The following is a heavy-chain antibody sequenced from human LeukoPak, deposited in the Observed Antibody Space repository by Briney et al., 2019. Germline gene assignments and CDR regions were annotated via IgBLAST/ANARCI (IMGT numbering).Heavy chain of an antibody. CDR1: GYTFTSYD. J-gene: IGHJ5*02. D-gene: IGHD4-23*01. CDR2: IIPIFGTA. CDR3: AREGFGGNSRGVWFDP. Sequence: SVKVSCKASGYTFTSYDINWVRQAPGQGLEWMGGIIPIFGTANYAQKFQGRVTITADESTSTAYMELSSLRSEDTAVYYCAREGFGGNSRGVWFDPWGQGTLVTVSS. V-gene: IGHV1-69*13.